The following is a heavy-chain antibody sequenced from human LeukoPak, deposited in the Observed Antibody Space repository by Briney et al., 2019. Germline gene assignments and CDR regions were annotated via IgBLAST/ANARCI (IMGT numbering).Heavy chain of an antibody. CDR1: GFTFTSSA. CDR3: AADRVGDYGDYDSDYYYMDV. D-gene: IGHD4-17*01. CDR2: IVVGSGNT. Sequence: GTSVKVSCKASGFTFTSSAMQWVRQARGQRLEWIGWIVVGSGNTNYAQKSQERATITRDMSTSTAYMELSSLRSEDTAVYYCAADRVGDYGDYDSDYYYMDVWGKGTTVTVSS. V-gene: IGHV1-58*02. J-gene: IGHJ6*03.